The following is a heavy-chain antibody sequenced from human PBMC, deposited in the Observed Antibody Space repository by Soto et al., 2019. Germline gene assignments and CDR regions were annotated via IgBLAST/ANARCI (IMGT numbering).Heavy chain of an antibody. V-gene: IGHV3-23*01. J-gene: IGHJ6*02. CDR3: TKSRRGILMVYGFGGMDV. CDR1: GFTVNSHA. CDR2: ISGSGDGT. Sequence: LRLSCAASGFTVNSHAMSWVRQAPGKGLEWVASISGSGDGTYYGDSVKGRFTISRDSSSSTLYLQMNNLRGEDTAVYFCTKSRRGILMVYGFGGMDVWGQGTTVTVSS. D-gene: IGHD2-8*01.